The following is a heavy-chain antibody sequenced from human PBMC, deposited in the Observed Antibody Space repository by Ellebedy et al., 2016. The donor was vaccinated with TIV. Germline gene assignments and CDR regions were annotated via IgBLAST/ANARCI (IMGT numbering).Heavy chain of an antibody. V-gene: IGHV3-33*01. Sequence: LSLTCAASGFTFSSHAMHWVRQAPAKGLEWVGCIWYDGSNKDYADSVKGRFTISRDNSKNTLYLQMNSLRVEDTAVYYCAGDPPNSGWQLAYWGQGALVTVSS. J-gene: IGHJ4*02. CDR1: GFTFSSHA. D-gene: IGHD6-19*01. CDR2: IWYDGSNK. CDR3: AGDPPNSGWQLAY.